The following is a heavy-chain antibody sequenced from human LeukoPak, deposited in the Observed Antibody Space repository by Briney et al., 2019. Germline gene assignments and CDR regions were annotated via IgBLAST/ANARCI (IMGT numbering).Heavy chain of an antibody. D-gene: IGHD3-9*01. CDR2: ISGSGSSR. J-gene: IGHJ4*02. V-gene: IGHV3-48*03. Sequence: GGSLRLSCAASGFTFSSYEMNWVRQAPGKGLEWVSYISGSGSSRYYADSVKGRFTISRDNSKNTLYIQMNSLRAEDTAVYYCARSFYDILIGYYQYFDYWGQGTLVTVSS. CDR1: GFTFSSYE. CDR3: ARSFYDILIGYYQYFDY.